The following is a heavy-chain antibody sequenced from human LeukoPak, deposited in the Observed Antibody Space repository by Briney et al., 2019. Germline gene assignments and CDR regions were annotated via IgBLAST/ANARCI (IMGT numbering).Heavy chain of an antibody. CDR3: AKDKYSPVRSMSEAAYYFDF. CDR2: ICGSGSGT. D-gene: IGHD6-13*01. Sequence: PGGSPRLSCGAPGFHFSSYAMSWVRQAPGGGVPWGSGICGSGSGTYYADSVRGRFTISRDNSKNTLYLQMNSLRAEDTAVYLCAKDKYSPVRSMSEAAYYFDFWGPGTLVTVSS. V-gene: IGHV3-23*01. CDR1: GFHFSSYA. J-gene: IGHJ4*02.